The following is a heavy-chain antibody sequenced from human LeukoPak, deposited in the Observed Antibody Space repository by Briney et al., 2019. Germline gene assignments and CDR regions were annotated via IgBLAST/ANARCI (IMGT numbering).Heavy chain of an antibody. V-gene: IGHV4-39*07. J-gene: IGHJ4*02. CDR2: IYHSGST. CDR1: GGSISSGGYY. CDR3: ARFPNTFYYDSSGYYSTNYFDY. D-gene: IGHD3-22*01. Sequence: SETLSLTCTVSGGSISSGGYYWSWVRQPPGKGLEWIGEIYHSGSTNYNPSLKSRVTISVDKSKNQFSLKLSSVTAADTAVYYCARFPNTFYYDSSGYYSTNYFDYWGQGTLVTVSS.